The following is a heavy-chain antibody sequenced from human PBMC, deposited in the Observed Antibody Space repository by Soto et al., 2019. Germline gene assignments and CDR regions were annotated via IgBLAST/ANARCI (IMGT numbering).Heavy chain of an antibody. CDR3: ASGSGSYYSWFDP. Sequence: QVQLQESGPGLVKPSQTLSLTCTVSGGSISSGGYYWSWIRQHPGKGLEWIGYIYYSRSTYYNPSLRSRVTISVDTSKNQFSLKLSSVTAADTAVYYCASGSGSYYSWFDPWGQGTLVTVSS. D-gene: IGHD3-10*01. V-gene: IGHV4-31*03. CDR1: GGSISSGGYY. CDR2: IYYSRST. J-gene: IGHJ5*02.